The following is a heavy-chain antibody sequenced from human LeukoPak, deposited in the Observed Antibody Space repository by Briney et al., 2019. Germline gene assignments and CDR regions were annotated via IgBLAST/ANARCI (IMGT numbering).Heavy chain of an antibody. J-gene: IGHJ3*02. CDR2: IHYSGGIT. D-gene: IGHD3-22*01. CDR1: GGSISSYY. CDR3: AISGSSGLDAFDI. V-gene: IGHV4-59*08. Sequence: PSETLSLTCTVSGGSISSYYWSWIRQPPGKGLEWIGYIHYSGGITYYNPSLKSRVTISVDTSKNQFSLSLSSVTAADTAVYYCAISGSSGLDAFDIWGQGTMVTVSS.